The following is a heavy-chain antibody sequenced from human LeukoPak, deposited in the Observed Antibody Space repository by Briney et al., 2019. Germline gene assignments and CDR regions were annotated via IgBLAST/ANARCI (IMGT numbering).Heavy chain of an antibody. CDR2: ISYDGSNK. CDR3: ADLGYND. Sequence: GGSLRLSCAASGFTFSRYAMHWVRQAPGKGLEWVAVISYDGSNKYYADSVKGRFTISRDNSKNTLYLQMNSLTTEDTAVYYCADLGYNDGGQGTLVTVSS. D-gene: IGHD2-15*01. V-gene: IGHV3-30*03. CDR1: GFTFSRYA. J-gene: IGHJ4*02.